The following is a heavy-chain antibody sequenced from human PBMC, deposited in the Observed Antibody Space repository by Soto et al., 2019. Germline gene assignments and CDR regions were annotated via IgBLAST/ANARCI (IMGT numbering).Heavy chain of an antibody. Sequence: PXGSLRLACSASGFTLSRYWLSWVRQAPGKGLEWVANIKEDGSEKNDVDSVKGRFTISRDNAKNSLYLQMNSLRVEDTAVYYCAKGGHIDYCGQGTLVTVSS. CDR2: IKEDGSEK. J-gene: IGHJ4*02. V-gene: IGHV3-7*03. D-gene: IGHD3-16*01. CDR1: GFTLSRYW. CDR3: AKGGHIDY.